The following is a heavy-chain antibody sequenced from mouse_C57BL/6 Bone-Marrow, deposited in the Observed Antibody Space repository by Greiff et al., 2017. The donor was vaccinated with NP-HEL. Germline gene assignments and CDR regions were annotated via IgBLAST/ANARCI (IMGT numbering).Heavy chain of an antibody. CDR3: AVYYGNHGGYYYAMDY. CDR2: IYPRDGST. D-gene: IGHD2-1*01. V-gene: IGHV1-78*01. J-gene: IGHJ4*01. CDR1: GYTFTDHT. Sequence: QVQLQQSDAELVKPGASVKISCKVSGYTFTDHTIHWMKQRPEQGLEWIGYIYPRDGSTKYNDKFKGKAPLTADKSSSTAYMQLNSLTSEDAAVYFCAVYYGNHGGYYYAMDYCGQGTSVTVSS.